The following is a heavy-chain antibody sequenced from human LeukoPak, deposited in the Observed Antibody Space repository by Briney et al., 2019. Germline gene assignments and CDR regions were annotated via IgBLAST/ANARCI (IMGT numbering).Heavy chain of an antibody. J-gene: IGHJ4*02. D-gene: IGHD2-15*01. CDR2: IKSKTDGGTT. Sequence: GGSLRLSCAASGFTFSNAWMSWVRQAPGKGLEWVGRIKSKTDGGTTDYASPVKGTFTISRDDSKNTLYLQMNSLKTEDTAVYYCTRAVGVVVAAVNDYWGQGTLVTVSS. CDR3: TRAVGVVVAAVNDY. CDR1: GFTFSNAW. V-gene: IGHV3-15*01.